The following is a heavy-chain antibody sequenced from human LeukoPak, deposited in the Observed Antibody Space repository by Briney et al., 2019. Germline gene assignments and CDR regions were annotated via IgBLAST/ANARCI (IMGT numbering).Heavy chain of an antibody. CDR1: GGSISSGGYY. CDR3: ARVNIAAAGISSWFAP. CDR2: IYYSGST. Sequence: SETPSLTCTVSGGSISSGGYYWTWIRQRPGKGLEWIGYIYYSGSTYYNPSLRSRVTISIDTSTNQFSLKLSSVTAADTAVYYCARVNIAAAGISSWFAPWGQGALVTVSS. J-gene: IGHJ5*02. V-gene: IGHV4-31*03. D-gene: IGHD6-13*01.